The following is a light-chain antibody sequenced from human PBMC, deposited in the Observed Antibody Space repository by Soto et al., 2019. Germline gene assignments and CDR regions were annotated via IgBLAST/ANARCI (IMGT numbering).Light chain of an antibody. CDR1: QSVSSN. J-gene: IGKJ2*01. Sequence: EIVMTQSPATLSVSPGERATLSCRASQSVSSNLAWYQQKPGQAPRLLIYDASTRATGIPARFSGSGSGTEFSLTLSSLQSEDFAVYYCQQYNNWPPKYTFGQGTKLEIK. V-gene: IGKV3-15*01. CDR3: QQYNNWPPKYT. CDR2: DAS.